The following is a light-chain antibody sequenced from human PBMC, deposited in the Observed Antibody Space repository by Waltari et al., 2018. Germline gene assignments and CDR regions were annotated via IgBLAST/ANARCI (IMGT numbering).Light chain of an antibody. Sequence: QSALTQPASVSGSPGQSITIPCTGSNRDIGGYKFVSWYQQHPGKAPKLMMYDLNKRPSGVSNRFSASKSGKTASLTISGLQAEDEANYYCSSYTTSSTLVFGGGTKVTVL. CDR1: NRDIGGYKF. CDR3: SSYTTSSTLV. J-gene: IGLJ2*01. CDR2: DLN. V-gene: IGLV2-14*03.